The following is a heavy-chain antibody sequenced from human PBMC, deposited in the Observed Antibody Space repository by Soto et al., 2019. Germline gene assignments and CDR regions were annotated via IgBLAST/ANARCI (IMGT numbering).Heavy chain of an antibody. D-gene: IGHD4-17*01. V-gene: IGHV1-69*01. J-gene: IGHJ5*02. CDR2: IIPIFGTA. Sequence: VRLVRFGAGWKKPGSWLRSSSKLSEGPFSAFALTWGRRPPGQGLEWMGGIIPIFGTANYAQKFQGRVTITADESTSTAYMELSSLRSEDTAVYYCARDRFAYGDYANWFDPWGQGTLVTVSS. CDR3: ARDRFAYGDYANWFDP. CDR1: EGPFSAFA.